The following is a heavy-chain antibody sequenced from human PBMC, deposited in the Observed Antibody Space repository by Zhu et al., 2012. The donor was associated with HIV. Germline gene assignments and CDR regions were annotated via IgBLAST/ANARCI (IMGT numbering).Heavy chain of an antibody. V-gene: IGHV4-4*03. CDR1: NASISSNNW. Sequence: QVQLQESGPGLLKPPETLSLTCAVSNASISSNNWWTWVRQPPGRGLQWIGEVHHSGGTTYDPSLRSRISISLDKSNNQFSLNLRSVTAADTAVYYCARGGVFGSGWYYIDSWGQGSRGHRL. CDR3: ARGGVFGSGWYYIDS. CDR2: VHHSGGT. D-gene: IGHD6-19*01. J-gene: IGHJ4*02.